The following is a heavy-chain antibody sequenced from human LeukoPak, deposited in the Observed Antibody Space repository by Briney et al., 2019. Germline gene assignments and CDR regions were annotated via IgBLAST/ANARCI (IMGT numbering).Heavy chain of an antibody. J-gene: IGHJ6*02. Sequence: GGSLRLSCAASGFTFSSYSMNWVRQAPGKGLEWVSAISGSGGSTYYADSVKGRFTISRDNSKNTLYLQMNSLRAEDTAVYYCAKDSAAHHCYYGMDVWGQGTTVTVSS. V-gene: IGHV3-23*01. CDR2: ISGSGGST. CDR3: AKDSAAHHCYYGMDV. D-gene: IGHD2-2*01. CDR1: GFTFSSYS.